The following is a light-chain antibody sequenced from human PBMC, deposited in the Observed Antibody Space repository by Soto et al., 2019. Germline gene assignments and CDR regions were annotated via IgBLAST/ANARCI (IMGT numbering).Light chain of an antibody. CDR1: SSDVGGHNS. Sequence: QSAITPPSSWSGSPGQSITISCTGTSSDVGGHNSVSWYRQDPGKAPKLMIYDVSNRPSGVSDRFSGSKSGNTASLTISGLQIEDEADYYCSSFTSSVTYVFGTGNKVTVL. J-gene: IGLJ1*01. CDR3: SSFTSSVTYV. CDR2: DVS. V-gene: IGLV2-14*01.